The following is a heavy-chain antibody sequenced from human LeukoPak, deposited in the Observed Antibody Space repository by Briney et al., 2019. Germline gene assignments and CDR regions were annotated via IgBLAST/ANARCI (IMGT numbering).Heavy chain of an antibody. J-gene: IGHJ4*02. D-gene: IGHD4-17*01. CDR1: GFTVSSNY. CDR3: ARDAPTTVTKDY. Sequence: GGSLRLSCAASGFTVSSNYMSWVRQAPGKGLEWVSVIYSGGSTYYADSVKGRFTISRDNSKNTPYLQMNSLRAEDTAVYYCARDAPTTVTKDYWGQGTLVTVSS. CDR2: IYSGGST. V-gene: IGHV3-66*01.